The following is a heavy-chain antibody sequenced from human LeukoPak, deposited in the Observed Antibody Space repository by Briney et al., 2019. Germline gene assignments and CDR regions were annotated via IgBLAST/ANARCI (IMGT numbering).Heavy chain of an antibody. CDR3: ARGYYDEKAFDI. V-gene: IGHV4-31*03. CDR1: GGSISRGGYY. CDR2: IYYSGST. Sequence: SETLSLTCTVSGGSISRGGYYWSWIRQHPGKGLEWIGYIYYSGSTYYNPSLKSRVTISVDTSKNQFSLKMSSVNAADTAVYYCARGYYDEKAFDIWGQGTMVTVSS. D-gene: IGHD3-22*01. J-gene: IGHJ3*02.